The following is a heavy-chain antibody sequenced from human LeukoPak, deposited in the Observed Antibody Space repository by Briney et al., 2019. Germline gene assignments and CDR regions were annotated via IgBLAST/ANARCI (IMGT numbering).Heavy chain of an antibody. D-gene: IGHD2-8*01. CDR3: AFQYCTDGVCPTRL. CDR2: INPNSGGT. J-gene: IGHJ4*02. Sequence: ASVKVSCKASGYTFTGYYMHWVRQAPGQGLEWMGWINPNSGGTNYAQKFQGRVTMTTDTSTSTAYMELRSLRSDDTAVYYCAFQYCTDGVCPTRLWGQGTLVTVSS. V-gene: IGHV1-2*02. CDR1: GYTFTGYY.